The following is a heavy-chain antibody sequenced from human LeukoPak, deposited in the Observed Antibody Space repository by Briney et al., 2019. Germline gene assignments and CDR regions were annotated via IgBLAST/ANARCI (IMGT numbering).Heavy chain of an antibody. Sequence: PSQTLSLTCTVSGGSISSGDYYWSWIRQPPGKGLEWIGYIYYSGSTYYNPSLKSRVTISVDTSKNQFSLKLSSVTAVDTAVYYCARISLRSEGFDYWGQGTLVTVSS. J-gene: IGHJ4*02. CDR2: IYYSGST. D-gene: IGHD5-12*01. CDR3: ARISLRSEGFDY. V-gene: IGHV4-30-4*01. CDR1: GGSISSGDYY.